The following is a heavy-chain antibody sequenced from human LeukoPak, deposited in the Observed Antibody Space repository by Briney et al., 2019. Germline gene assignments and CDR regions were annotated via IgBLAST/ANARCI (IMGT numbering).Heavy chain of an antibody. CDR1: GFTFSSYS. CDR3: ARAAVAGPVDY. CDR2: ISSSSSYI. Sequence: GGSLRLSCAAPGFTFSSYSMNWVRQAPGKGLEWVSSISSSSSYIYYADSVKGRFTISRDNAKNSLYLQMNSLRAEDTAVYYCARAAVAGPVDYWGQGTLVTVSS. V-gene: IGHV3-21*01. D-gene: IGHD6-19*01. J-gene: IGHJ4*02.